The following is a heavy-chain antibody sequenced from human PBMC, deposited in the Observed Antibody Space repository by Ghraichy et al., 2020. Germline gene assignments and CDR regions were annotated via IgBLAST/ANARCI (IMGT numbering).Heavy chain of an antibody. Sequence: GGSLRLSCTASGFSFSIYAMSWVRQAPGKGLEWVSAISDSGVSTFYADSVKGRFTISRDNSRNTLYLQMNSLRAEDTAIYYCASLYPLQQLVLSYFDYWGQGTLVTVSS. CDR3: ASLYPLQQLVLSYFDY. J-gene: IGHJ4*02. D-gene: IGHD6-13*01. V-gene: IGHV3-23*01. CDR2: ISDSGVST. CDR1: GFSFSIYA.